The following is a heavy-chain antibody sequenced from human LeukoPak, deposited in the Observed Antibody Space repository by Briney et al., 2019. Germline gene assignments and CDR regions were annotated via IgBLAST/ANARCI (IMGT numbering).Heavy chain of an antibody. CDR1: GYTFTSYD. J-gene: IGHJ4*02. CDR2: MTPNSGNT. V-gene: IGHV1-8*03. CDR3: ARGVGSLYYFDY. Sequence: GASVKVSCKASGYTFTSYDINWVRQATGQGLEWMGWMTPNSGNTGYAQKFQGRVTITRNTSISTAYMELSSLRSEDTAVYYCARGVGSLYYFDYWGQGTLVTVSS. D-gene: IGHD2-2*03.